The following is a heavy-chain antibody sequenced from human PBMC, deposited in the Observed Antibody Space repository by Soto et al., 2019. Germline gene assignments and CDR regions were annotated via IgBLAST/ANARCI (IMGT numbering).Heavy chain of an antibody. D-gene: IGHD3-3*01. CDR1: GFTFSSYA. CDR2: IRGSGDT. V-gene: IGHV3-23*01. Sequence: EVQLLESGGGLVQPGGSLRLSCAASGFTFSSYAMSWFRQAPGKGLEWVSGIRGSGDTYYADSVKGPFTIFRDNSKNTLYLQMNSLRDDETAVYYCITYDHLDYWGQGTLVTVS. J-gene: IGHJ4*02. CDR3: ITYDHLDY.